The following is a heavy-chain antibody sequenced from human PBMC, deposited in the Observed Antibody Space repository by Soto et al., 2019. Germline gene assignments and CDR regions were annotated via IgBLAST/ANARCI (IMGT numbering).Heavy chain of an antibody. V-gene: IGHV4-30-4*01. Sequence: QVQLQESGPGLVKPSQTLSLTCTVSGGSISSGDYYWSWIRQPPGKGLEWIGSIYYSGSTYYNPSIKCRVTISVDTTKYQFPPKLNSLTAADTAVYYCASRHRSPYVDYGGQGTLVTVSS. J-gene: IGHJ4*02. CDR1: GGSISSGDYY. CDR2: IYYSGST. CDR3: ASRHRSPYVDY. D-gene: IGHD2-21*01.